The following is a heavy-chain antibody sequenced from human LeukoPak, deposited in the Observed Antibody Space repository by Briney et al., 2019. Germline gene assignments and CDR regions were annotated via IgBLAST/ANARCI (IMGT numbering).Heavy chain of an antibody. V-gene: IGHV3-9*01. J-gene: IGHJ4*02. CDR3: AKEGRDSSGWWSYFDY. CDR2: ISWNSGSI. Sequence: GGSLRLSCAASGFTFDDYAMHWVRQAPGKGLEWVSGISWNSGSIGYADSVKGRFTISRDNAKNSLYLQMNSLRAEDTALYYCAKEGRDSSGWWSYFDYWGQGTLVTVSS. CDR1: GFTFDDYA. D-gene: IGHD6-19*01.